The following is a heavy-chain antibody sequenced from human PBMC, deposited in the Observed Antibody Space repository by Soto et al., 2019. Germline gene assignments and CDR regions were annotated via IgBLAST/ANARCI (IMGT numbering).Heavy chain of an antibody. CDR1: GFTFRTCD. CDR2: ISYDGSNK. Sequence: PGASLRRSYEPSGFTFRTCDMHRDRQAPGEGLEWVAVISYDGSNKYYADSVKGRLTISRDNSKNTLYLQMNSLRGEDTAVYYCAKDNGSGCDWLRVGDASDIWGQGT. J-gene: IGHJ3*02. V-gene: IGHV3-30*18. CDR3: AKDNGSGCDWLRVGDASDI. D-gene: IGHD5-12*01.